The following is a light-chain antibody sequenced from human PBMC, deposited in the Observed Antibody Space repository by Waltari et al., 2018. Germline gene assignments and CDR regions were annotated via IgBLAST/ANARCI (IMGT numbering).Light chain of an antibody. V-gene: IGLV4-60*03. CDR3: ETWDTNSRV. CDR2: VEGSGTY. CDR1: SGHSTKI. J-gene: IGLJ3*02. Sequence: QPVLTQSSSASASLGSSVKLTCTLSSGHSTKIIAWHQQQPGKAPRYLMKVEGSGTYNKGSEVSDRFSGSSSGADRYLTISNLQSEDEAEYYCETWDTNSRVFGGGTKLTVL.